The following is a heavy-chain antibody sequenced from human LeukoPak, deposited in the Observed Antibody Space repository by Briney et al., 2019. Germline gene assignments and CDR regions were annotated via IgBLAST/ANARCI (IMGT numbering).Heavy chain of an antibody. CDR2: MSYDGGNK. V-gene: IGHV3-30*18. Sequence: PGGSLRLSCAASGFILTDYGMHWVRQAPGKGLDWVAFMSYDGGNKYYADSVKGRFTISRDNSKNTLYLQMNTLRAEDTAVYYCAKVGRNYGDYNGWFDPWGQRTLVTVSS. D-gene: IGHD4-17*01. CDR3: AKVGRNYGDYNGWFDP. CDR1: GFILTDYG. J-gene: IGHJ5*02.